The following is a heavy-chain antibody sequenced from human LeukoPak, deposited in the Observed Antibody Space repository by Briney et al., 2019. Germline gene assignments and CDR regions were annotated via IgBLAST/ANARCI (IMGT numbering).Heavy chain of an antibody. D-gene: IGHD3-3*01. CDR1: GFTFSSYG. CDR3: AKVTDYDFWSGYYSPDAFDI. Sequence: GGSLRLSCAASGFTFSSYGMHWVRQAPGEGLEWVAFIRYDGSNKYYADSVKGRFTISRDNSKNTLYLQMNSLRAEDTAVYYCAKVTDYDFWSGYYSPDAFDIWGQGTMVTVSS. V-gene: IGHV3-30*02. J-gene: IGHJ3*02. CDR2: IRYDGSNK.